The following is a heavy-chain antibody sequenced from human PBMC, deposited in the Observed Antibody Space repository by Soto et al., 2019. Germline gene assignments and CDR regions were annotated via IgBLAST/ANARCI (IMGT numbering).Heavy chain of an antibody. V-gene: IGHV3-21*01. D-gene: IGHD6-13*01. Sequence: KPGGSLRLSCAASGFTFSSYSMNWVRQAPGKGLEWVSSISSSSSYIYYADSVKGRFTISRDNAKNSLYLQMNSLRAEDTAVYYCARDYSSWYGLNWFDPWGQGTLVTVSS. J-gene: IGHJ5*02. CDR2: ISSSSSYI. CDR1: GFTFSSYS. CDR3: ARDYSSWYGLNWFDP.